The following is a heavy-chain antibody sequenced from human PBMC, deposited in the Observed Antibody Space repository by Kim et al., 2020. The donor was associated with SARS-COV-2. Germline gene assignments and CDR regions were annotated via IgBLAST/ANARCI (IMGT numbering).Heavy chain of an antibody. CDR3: ARRTEAGGYFDF. CDR2: T. D-gene: IGHD3-16*01. Sequence: TYYNPSLRSLATISVDTSRNQFSLKLASVTAADPAVDYCARRTEAGGYFDFWGQGSPVTVAS. V-gene: IGHV4-39*01. J-gene: IGHJ4*02.